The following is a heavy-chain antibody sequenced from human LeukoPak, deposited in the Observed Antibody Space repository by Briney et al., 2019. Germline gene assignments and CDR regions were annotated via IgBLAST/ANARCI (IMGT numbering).Heavy chain of an antibody. CDR1: GGSISSYY. J-gene: IGHJ3*02. D-gene: IGHD3-22*01. V-gene: IGHV4-59*08. Sequence: SETHSLTCTVSGGSISSYYWSWIRQPPGKGLEWIGYIYYSGSTNYNPSLKSRVTISVDTSKNQFSLKLSSVTAADTAVYYCARPSTYYYDSSGYLGAFDIWGQGTMVTVSS. CDR3: ARPSTYYYDSSGYLGAFDI. CDR2: IYYSGST.